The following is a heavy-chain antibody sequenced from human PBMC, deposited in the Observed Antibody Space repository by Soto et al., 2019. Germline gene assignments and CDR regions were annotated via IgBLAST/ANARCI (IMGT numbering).Heavy chain of an antibody. CDR1: GYTFTSYD. CDR2: MNPNSGNT. CDR3: ARGAGYCSGGSCLNWFDP. V-gene: IGHV1-8*01. D-gene: IGHD2-15*01. Sequence: QVQLVQSGAEVKKPGASVKVSCKASGYTFTSYDINWVRQATGQGLEWMGWMNPNSGNTGYAQKFQGRVTMTRNTSISTAYRELSSVRSEDTAVYYCARGAGYCSGGSCLNWFDPWGQGTLVTVSS. J-gene: IGHJ5*02.